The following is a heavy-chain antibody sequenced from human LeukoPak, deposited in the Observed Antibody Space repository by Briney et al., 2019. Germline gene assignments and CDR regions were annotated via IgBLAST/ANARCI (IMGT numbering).Heavy chain of an antibody. Sequence: GGSLRLSCAASGFTFSTSWMSWVRQAPGKGLEWVANIRQDGSETYYMDSMRGRFTISRDNAKNSLFLQISSLRIEDTAVYYCARVARIYQYYMDVWGKGTTVTVS. V-gene: IGHV3-7*01. CDR1: GFTFSTSW. CDR3: ARVARIYQYYMDV. CDR2: IRQDGSET. J-gene: IGHJ6*03. D-gene: IGHD3-16*02.